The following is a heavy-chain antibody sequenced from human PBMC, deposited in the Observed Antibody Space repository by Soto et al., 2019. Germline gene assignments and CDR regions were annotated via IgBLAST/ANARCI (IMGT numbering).Heavy chain of an antibody. CDR2: IKSKTDGGTT. J-gene: IGHJ6*02. Sequence: GGSLRLSCAASGFTFSNAWMSWVRQAPGKGLEWVGRIKSKTDGGTTDYAAPVKGRFTISRDDSKNTLYLQMNSLKTEDTAVYYCARLNGYCVSTSCHGYYGMDVWGQGTTVTVSS. CDR1: GFTFSNAW. CDR3: ARLNGYCVSTSCHGYYGMDV. D-gene: IGHD2-2*03. V-gene: IGHV3-15*01.